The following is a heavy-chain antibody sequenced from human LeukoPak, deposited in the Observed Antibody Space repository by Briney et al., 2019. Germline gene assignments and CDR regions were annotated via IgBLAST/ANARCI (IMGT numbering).Heavy chain of an antibody. D-gene: IGHD4-17*01. CDR2: ISSSGSTI. Sequence: PGGSLRLSCAASGFTFSSCEMNWVRQAPGKGLEWVSYISSSGSTIYYADSVKGRFTISRDNAKNSLYLQMNSLRAEDTAVYYCVRGRDYFDYWGQGTLVTVSS. CDR3: VRGRDYFDY. CDR1: GFTFSSCE. V-gene: IGHV3-48*03. J-gene: IGHJ4*02.